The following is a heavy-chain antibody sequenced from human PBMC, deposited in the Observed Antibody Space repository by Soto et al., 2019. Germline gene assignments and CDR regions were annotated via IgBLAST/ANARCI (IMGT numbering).Heavy chain of an antibody. CDR3: ARDIRGYSRAFDY. CDR2: ISATGSM. D-gene: IGHD5-18*01. J-gene: IGHJ4*02. Sequence: QVQLQESGPGLVKPSETLSLTCTVSGDSVGSAAYYWTWIRQPPGEGLEWIGYISATGSMKYNPSLKSRLTISVDTSKNQFSLRLSSVMAADTALYYCARDIRGYSRAFDYWGQGTLVTVSP. V-gene: IGHV4-61*08. CDR1: GDSVGSAAYY.